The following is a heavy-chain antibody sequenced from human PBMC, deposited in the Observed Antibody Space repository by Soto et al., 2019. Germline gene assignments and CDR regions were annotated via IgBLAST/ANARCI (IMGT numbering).Heavy chain of an antibody. CDR2: IYSGGST. V-gene: IGHV3-66*01. CDR3: ARYTGDIAARGTYYFDY. J-gene: IGHJ4*02. CDR1: GFTVSSNY. D-gene: IGHD6-6*01. Sequence: GGSLRLSCAASGFTVSSNYMSWVRQAPGKGLEWVSVIYSGGSTYYADSVKGRFTISRDNSKNTLYLQMNSLRAEDTAVYYCARYTGDIAARGTYYFDYWGQGTLVTVSS.